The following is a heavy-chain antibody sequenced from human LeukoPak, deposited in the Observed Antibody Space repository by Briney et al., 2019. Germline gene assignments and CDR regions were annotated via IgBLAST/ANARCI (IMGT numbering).Heavy chain of an antibody. J-gene: IGHJ4*02. D-gene: IGHD1-7*01. CDR3: ARELELLFNDY. CDR2: INPNSGGT. CDR1: GYTFTGYY. V-gene: IGHV1-2*02. Sequence: GASVKVSCKASGYTFTGYYMHWVRQAPGQGLEWMGWINPNSGGTNYAQKFQGRVTMTRDTSISTAYMELSSLRSEDTAVYYCARELELLFNDYWGQGTLVTVSS.